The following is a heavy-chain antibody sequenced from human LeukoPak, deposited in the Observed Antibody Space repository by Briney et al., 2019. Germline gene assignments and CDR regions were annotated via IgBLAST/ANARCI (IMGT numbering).Heavy chain of an antibody. J-gene: IGHJ4*02. CDR3: ARHVKLRFLEWLFYFDY. D-gene: IGHD3-3*01. CDR1: GGSLSSSSYY. V-gene: IGHV4-39*01. Sequence: TPETLSLTCTVSGGSLSSSSYYCGWIRQPPGKELEWIARIYYSGSTYYNPSLKSRVTISVDTSKNQFSLKLSSVTAADTAVYYCARHVKLRFLEWLFYFDYWGQGTLVTVSS. CDR2: IYYSGST.